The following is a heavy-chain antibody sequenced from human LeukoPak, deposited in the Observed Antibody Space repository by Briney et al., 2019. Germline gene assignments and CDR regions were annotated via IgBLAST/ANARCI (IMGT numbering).Heavy chain of an antibody. Sequence: PSETLSLTCTVSGGSISSNNYYWGWSRQPPGEGLEWIGTVYYSGITYYNPSLKSRPTMSVDTSKNQFSLKLNSVTAADTAMYYCARLAYYDFWSGYYVDVWGKGTTVTVSS. J-gene: IGHJ6*04. CDR1: GGSISSNNYY. V-gene: IGHV4-39*01. CDR2: VYYSGIT. D-gene: IGHD3-3*01. CDR3: ARLAYYDFWSGYYVDV.